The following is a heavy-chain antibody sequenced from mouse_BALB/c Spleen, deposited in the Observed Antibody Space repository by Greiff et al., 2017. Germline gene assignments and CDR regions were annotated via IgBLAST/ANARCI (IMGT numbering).Heavy chain of an antibody. CDR3: ARKFEYGSRNYAMDY. V-gene: IGHV2-4-1*01. CDR2: IWSGGST. J-gene: IGHJ4*01. Sequence: QVQLKESGPGLVAPSQSLSITCTVSGFSLTSYGVHWVRQSPGKGLEWLGVIWSGGSTDYNAAFISRLSISKDNSKSQVFFKMNSLQADDTAIYYCARKFEYGSRNYAMDYWGQGTSVTVSS. CDR1: GFSLTSYG. D-gene: IGHD1-1*01.